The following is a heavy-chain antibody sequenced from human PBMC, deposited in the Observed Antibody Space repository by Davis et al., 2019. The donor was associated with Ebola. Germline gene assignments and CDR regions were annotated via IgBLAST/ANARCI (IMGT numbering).Heavy chain of an antibody. V-gene: IGHV1-46*01. CDR1: GYTFTSYY. D-gene: IGHD6-19*01. J-gene: IGHJ4*02. Sequence: AASVKVSCKASGYTFTSYYMHWVRQAPGQGLEWMGIINPSGGSTSYAQKFQGRVTMTRDTSTSTVYMELSSLRSEDTAVYYCARDGEQWLVQYYYFDYWGQGTLVTVSS. CDR3: ARDGEQWLVQYYYFDY. CDR2: INPSGGST.